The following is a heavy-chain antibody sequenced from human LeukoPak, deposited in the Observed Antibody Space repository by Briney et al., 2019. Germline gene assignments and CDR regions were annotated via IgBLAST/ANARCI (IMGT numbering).Heavy chain of an antibody. D-gene: IGHD1-26*01. J-gene: IGHJ4*02. Sequence: KPSETLSFTCTVSGGSISSYYWSWIRQPPGKGLEWIGYIYTSGSTNYNPSLKSRVTISVDTSKNQFSLKLSSVTAADTAVYYCASSLGEGAFDYWGQGTLVTVSS. CDR3: ASSLGEGAFDY. V-gene: IGHV4-4*09. CDR1: GGSISSYY. CDR2: IYTSGST.